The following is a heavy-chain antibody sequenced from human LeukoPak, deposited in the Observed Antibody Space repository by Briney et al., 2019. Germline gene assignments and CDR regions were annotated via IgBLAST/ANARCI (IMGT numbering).Heavy chain of an antibody. Sequence: SVTVSCKASGHTFTGYYMHWVRQAPGQGLEWMGGIIPIFGTANYAQKFQGKVTITADESTSTAYMELSSLRSEDTAVYYCARGWVRGVIISAFDIWGQGTMVTVSS. V-gene: IGHV1-69*13. CDR1: GHTFTGYY. D-gene: IGHD3-10*01. J-gene: IGHJ3*02. CDR2: IIPIFGTA. CDR3: ARGWVRGVIISAFDI.